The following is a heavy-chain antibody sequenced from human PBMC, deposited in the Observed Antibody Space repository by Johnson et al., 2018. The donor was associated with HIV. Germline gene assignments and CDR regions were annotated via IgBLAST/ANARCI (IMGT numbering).Heavy chain of an antibody. J-gene: IGHJ3*02. CDR2: IKSKTDGGTT. D-gene: IGHD3-10*01. CDR1: GFTFSNAW. CDR3: TTDPTSILWFREVGRDAFDI. Sequence: VQLVESGGGLVQPGGSLRLSCVASGFTFSNAWMSWVRQAPGKGLEWVGRIKSKTDGGTTDYAAPVKGRFTISRDDSKNTLYLQMNSLKTEDTAVYYCTTDPTSILWFREVGRDAFDIWGQGTMVTVSS. V-gene: IGHV3-15*01.